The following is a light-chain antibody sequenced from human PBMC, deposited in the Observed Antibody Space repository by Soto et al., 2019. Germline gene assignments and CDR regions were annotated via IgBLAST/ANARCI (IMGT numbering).Light chain of an antibody. CDR1: QSVSSSY. CDR3: KQYGSSPPYT. V-gene: IGKV3-20*01. CDR2: GAS. Sequence: EIVLTQSPGTLSLSPGERATLSCRASQSVSSSYLAWYQQKPGQAPRLLIYGASGRATGIPDRFSGSGSGTDFTLTISRLEPYDFAVYYCKQYGSSPPYTFGQGTKMEIK. J-gene: IGKJ2*01.